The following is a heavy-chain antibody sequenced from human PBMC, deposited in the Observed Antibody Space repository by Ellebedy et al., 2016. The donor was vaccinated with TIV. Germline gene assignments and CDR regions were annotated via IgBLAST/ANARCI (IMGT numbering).Heavy chain of an antibody. CDR3: ARVEYSGYDSN. J-gene: IGHJ4*02. V-gene: IGHV1-69*13. Sequence: AASVKVSCKASGGTFSSYAISWVRQAPGQGLEWMGGIIPIFGTANYAQKFQGRVTITADESTSTAYMELSSLRSEDTAVYYCARVEYSGYDSNWGQGTLVTVSS. D-gene: IGHD5-12*01. CDR1: GGTFSSYA. CDR2: IIPIFGTA.